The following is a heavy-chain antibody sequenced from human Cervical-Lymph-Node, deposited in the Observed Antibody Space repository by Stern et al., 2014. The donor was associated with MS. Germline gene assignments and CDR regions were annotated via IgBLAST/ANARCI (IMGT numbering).Heavy chain of an antibody. CDR3: ARGVNNWLDP. CDR1: GGSVSSHY. Sequence: LQESGPGLVKPSETLSLTCTVSGGSVSSHYWSWFRQTPGKGLEWIGYIFYSGSTNYNPPLKSRVTMSLDMSKNQFSLNLTSVTTADPAVYYCARGVNNWLDPWGQGTQVTVSS. V-gene: IGHV4-59*02. CDR2: IFYSGST. J-gene: IGHJ5*02.